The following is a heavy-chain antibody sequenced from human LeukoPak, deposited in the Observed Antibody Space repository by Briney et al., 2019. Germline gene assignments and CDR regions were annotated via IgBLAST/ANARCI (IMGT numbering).Heavy chain of an antibody. CDR2: ISTDGGGT. Sequence: GGSLRLSCAASGFPFTTYAMHWVRQAPGRGLEYVSAISTDGGGTYYANSVKGRFTISRDNSKNTLYLQMGSLRVEDMAVYYCARYSSGSCYDYWGQGTLVTVSS. CDR3: ARYSSGSCYDY. V-gene: IGHV3-64*01. J-gene: IGHJ4*02. CDR1: GFPFTTYA. D-gene: IGHD6-13*01.